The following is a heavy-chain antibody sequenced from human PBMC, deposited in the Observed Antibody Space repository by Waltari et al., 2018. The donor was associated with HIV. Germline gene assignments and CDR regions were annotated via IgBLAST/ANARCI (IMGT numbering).Heavy chain of an antibody. J-gene: IGHJ3*01. D-gene: IGHD3-3*01. V-gene: IGHV1-46*01. CDR2: INPSGGRT. CDR1: GYSFRNNY. CDR3: TRDKAIGIITSVFDF. Sequence: QVQLVQSGAEVKKPGASVKVSCKASGYSFRNNYIHWVRQAPGQGLEWIGIINPSGGRTNYAQKFQGRVTMTRDTSTSTVYMELSSLRSEDTAVYYCTRDKAIGIITSVFDFWGQGTMVTVSS.